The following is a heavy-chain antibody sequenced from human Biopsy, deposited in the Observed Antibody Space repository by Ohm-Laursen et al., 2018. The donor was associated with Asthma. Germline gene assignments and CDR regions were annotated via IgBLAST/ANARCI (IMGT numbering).Heavy chain of an antibody. D-gene: IGHD3-9*01. J-gene: IGHJ3*01. CDR1: GSNFISFA. Sequence: ASVTVSCKASGSNFISFAIHWVRQAPGQRLEWMGWVNTGNGDTKYSQKFQGRVTITRDTSASTAYMELRSLRSEDTATYYCARTYYDFLTGQVKDVFGAWGQGTMVTVSS. CDR2: VNTGNGDT. CDR3: ARTYYDFLTGQVKDVFGA. V-gene: IGHV1-3*04.